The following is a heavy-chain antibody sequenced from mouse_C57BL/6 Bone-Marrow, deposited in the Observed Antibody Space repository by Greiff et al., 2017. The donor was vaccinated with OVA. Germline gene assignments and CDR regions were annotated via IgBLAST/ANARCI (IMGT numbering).Heavy chain of an antibody. CDR1: GYTFTSYW. CDR3: AFYYGYYFDY. J-gene: IGHJ2*01. D-gene: IGHD2-2*01. CDR2: IDPSDSYT. Sequence: QVQLKQPGAELVRPGTSVKLSCKASGYTFTSYWMHWVKQRPGQGLEWIGVIDPSDSYTNYNQKFKGKATLTVDTSSSTAYMQLSSLTSEDSAVYYCAFYYGYYFDYWGQGTTLTVSS. V-gene: IGHV1-59*01.